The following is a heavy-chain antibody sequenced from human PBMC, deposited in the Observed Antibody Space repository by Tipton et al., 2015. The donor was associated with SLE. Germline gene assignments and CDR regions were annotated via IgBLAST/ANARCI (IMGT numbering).Heavy chain of an antibody. CDR2: INHSGST. D-gene: IGHD6-19*01. J-gene: IGHJ3*02. V-gene: IGHV4-34*01. Sequence: TLSLTCAVYGGSFSGYYWSWIRQPPGKGLEWIGEINHSGSTNYNPSLKSRVTISVDTSKNQFSLKLSSVTAADTAVYYCARHGAYMSSGWSGAFDIWGQGPMVPVSS. CDR3: ARHGAYMSSGWSGAFDI. CDR1: GGSFSGYY.